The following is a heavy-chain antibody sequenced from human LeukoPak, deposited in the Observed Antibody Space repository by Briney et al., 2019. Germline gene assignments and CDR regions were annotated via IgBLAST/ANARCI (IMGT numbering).Heavy chain of an antibody. CDR1: GGSFSGYY. Sequence: PSETLSLTCAVYGGSFSGYYWSWIRQPPGEGLEWIGEINHSGSTNYNPSLKSRVTISVDTSKNQFSLKLSSVTAADTAVYYCARPSDHPYYYYGMDVWGQGTTVTVSS. CDR3: ARPSDHPYYYYGMDV. V-gene: IGHV4-34*01. CDR2: INHSGST. J-gene: IGHJ6*02.